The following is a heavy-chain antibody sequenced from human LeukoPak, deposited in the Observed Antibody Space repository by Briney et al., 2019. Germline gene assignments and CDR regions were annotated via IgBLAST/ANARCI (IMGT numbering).Heavy chain of an antibody. CDR2: IKQDGSEK. D-gene: IGHD6-19*01. V-gene: IGHV3-7*01. J-gene: IGHJ4*02. CDR1: GFAFSDYW. CDR3: AREAQWLVPYFDY. Sequence: GGSLRLSCVASGFAFSDYWMSWVRQAPGKGLEWVANIKQDGSEKYYVDSVKGRFTISRDNAKNSLYLQMNSLRAEDTAVYYCAREAQWLVPYFDYWGQGTLVTVSS.